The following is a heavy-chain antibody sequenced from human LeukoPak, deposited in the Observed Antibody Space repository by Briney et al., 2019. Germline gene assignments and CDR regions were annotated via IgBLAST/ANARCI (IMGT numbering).Heavy chain of an antibody. J-gene: IGHJ6*02. D-gene: IGHD2-15*01. CDR3: AKGTGYHFYYSMHV. V-gene: IGHV3-23*01. CDR2: ISGSGGST. Sequence: QPGGSLRLSCAASGFTFSSYAMNWVRQTPGKGLEWVSSISGSGGSTYYADSVKGRFTISRDNSKNTLYVQMNSLRAEDTALYYCAKGTGYHFYYSMHVWGQGTTVTVSS. CDR1: GFTFSSYA.